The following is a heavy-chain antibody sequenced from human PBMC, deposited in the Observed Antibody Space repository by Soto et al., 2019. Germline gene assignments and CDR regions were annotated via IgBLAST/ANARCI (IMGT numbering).Heavy chain of an antibody. Sequence: QVQLVQSGAELKKPGSSVKVSCQASGSTFSSYTVSWVRQVPGQGLEWMGRIIPVLGVTNYAPNFKGRVTITADKSKTTVVMELTSLRSGDTAVYYCARRRYCGADCYSKYYYGMDVWGQGTTVTVSS. CDR3: ARRRYCGADCYSKYYYGMDV. J-gene: IGHJ6*02. CDR2: IIPVLGVT. D-gene: IGHD2-21*02. V-gene: IGHV1-69*02. CDR1: GSTFSSYT.